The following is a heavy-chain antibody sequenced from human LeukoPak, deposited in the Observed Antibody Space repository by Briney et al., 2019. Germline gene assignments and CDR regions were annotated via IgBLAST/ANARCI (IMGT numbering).Heavy chain of an antibody. V-gene: IGHV3-33*01. Sequence: GGSLRLSCAASGFTFSSYGMHWVRQAPGKGLEWVAVIWYDGSNKYYADSVKGRFTISRDNSKNTLYLQMNSLRAEDTAVYYCARVQGRWLQFSSAYDYWGQGTLVTVSS. D-gene: IGHD5-12*01. CDR1: GFTFSSYG. J-gene: IGHJ4*02. CDR3: ARVQGRWLQFSSAYDY. CDR2: IWYDGSNK.